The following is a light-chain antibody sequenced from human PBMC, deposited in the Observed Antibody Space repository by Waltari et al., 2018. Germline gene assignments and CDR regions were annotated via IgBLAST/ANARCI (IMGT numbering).Light chain of an antibody. CDR3: CSYAGSYTLV. J-gene: IGLJ2*01. CDR2: DVS. V-gene: IGLV2-11*02. CDR1: SSDVGGYTY. Sequence: QSALTQPRSVSGSPGQSVTIPCTGTSSDVGGYTYVTWYQQHPGKAPKLMIYDVSKRPTGVPDRFSGSKSGNTASLTISGLQAEDDADYYCCSYAGSYTLVFGGGTKLTVL.